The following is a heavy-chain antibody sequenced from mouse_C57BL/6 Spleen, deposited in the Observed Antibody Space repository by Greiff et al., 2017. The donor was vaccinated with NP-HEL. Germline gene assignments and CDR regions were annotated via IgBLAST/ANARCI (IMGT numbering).Heavy chain of an antibody. CDR2: IDPSDSYT. J-gene: IGHJ2*01. CDR1: GYTFTSYW. Sequence: QVQLQQPGAELVMPGASVKLSCKASGYTFTSYWMHWVKQRPGQGLEWIGEIDPSDSYTNYNQKFKGKSTLTVDKSSSTAYMQLSSLTSEDSAVYYCARSPRDYFDYRGQGTTLTVSS. CDR3: ARSPRDYFDY. V-gene: IGHV1-69*01.